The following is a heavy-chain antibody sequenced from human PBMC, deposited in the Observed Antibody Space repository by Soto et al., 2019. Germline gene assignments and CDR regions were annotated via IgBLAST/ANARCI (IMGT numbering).Heavy chain of an antibody. CDR1: GFTFSSYA. Sequence: EVQLLESGGGLVQPGGSLRLSCAASGFTFSSYAINWVRQAPGKGLEWVSNIGGGGGSTYYADSVRGRFTISRDNSKNTLYLQMSSLRAEDTAVYYCAKSAKTSGYCSSGSCYRAFDYWGQGALVTVSS. V-gene: IGHV3-23*01. CDR3: AKSAKTSGYCSSGSCYRAFDY. CDR2: IGGGGGST. J-gene: IGHJ4*02. D-gene: IGHD2-15*01.